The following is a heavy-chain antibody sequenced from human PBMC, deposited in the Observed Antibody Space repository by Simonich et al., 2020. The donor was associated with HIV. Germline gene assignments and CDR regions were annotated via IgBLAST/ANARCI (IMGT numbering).Heavy chain of an antibody. CDR1: GYTFTDYN. V-gene: IGHV1-2*06. Sequence: VQSGAEVKKPGASVKVSCKASGYTFTDYNIHWVRQAPGQGLEWMGRVNPHSGGTDYTQKFQGRVTMTRDKSITTAYMELSRLRSDDTAFYYCATHGPGSYSSALDIWGQGTMVTVSS. CDR2: VNPHSGGT. J-gene: IGHJ3*02. CDR3: ATHGPGSYSSALDI. D-gene: IGHD1-26*01.